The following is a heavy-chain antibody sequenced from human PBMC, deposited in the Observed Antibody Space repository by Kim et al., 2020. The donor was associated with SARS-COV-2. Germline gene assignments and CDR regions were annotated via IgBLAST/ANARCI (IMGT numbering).Heavy chain of an antibody. Sequence: STKYRPADKSRVTMSVDASKKQFSLMVSSVTAADTAVYYCAREEAAHVDYWGQGILVTVSS. CDR2: ST. V-gene: IGHV4-4*07. CDR3: AREEAAHVDY. D-gene: IGHD6-25*01. J-gene: IGHJ4*02.